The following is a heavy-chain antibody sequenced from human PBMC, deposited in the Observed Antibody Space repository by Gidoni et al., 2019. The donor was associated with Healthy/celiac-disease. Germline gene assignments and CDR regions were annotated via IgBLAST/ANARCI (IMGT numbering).Heavy chain of an antibody. Sequence: EVQLVESGGGLVTPGGSLRLSFAASGFTFSNAWMSWVRQGPGKGLEWVGRIKSKTDGGTTDYAAAVRGGFAISRDDSKNTLYLQMNSLKTEDTAIYYCTTGTGKYSLFLWGQGTLVTVSS. CDR2: IKSKTDGGTT. J-gene: IGHJ4*02. CDR3: TTGTGKYSLFL. V-gene: IGHV3-15*01. D-gene: IGHD7-27*01. CDR1: GFTFSNAW.